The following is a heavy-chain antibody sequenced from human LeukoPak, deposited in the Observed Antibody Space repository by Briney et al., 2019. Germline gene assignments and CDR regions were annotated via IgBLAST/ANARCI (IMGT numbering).Heavy chain of an antibody. CDR3: ARGRVVPAARASSWFDP. CDR1: Y. V-gene: IGHV4-34*01. D-gene: IGHD2-2*01. J-gene: IGHJ5*02. CDR2: INHSGST. Sequence: YWIGWIRQPPGKGLEWIGEINHSGSTNYNPSLKSRVTISVDTSKNQFSLKLSSVTAADTAVYYCARGRVVPAARASSWFDPWGQGTLVTVSS.